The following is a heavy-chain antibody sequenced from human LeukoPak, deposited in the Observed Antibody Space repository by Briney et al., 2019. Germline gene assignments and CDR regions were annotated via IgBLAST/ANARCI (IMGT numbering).Heavy chain of an antibody. CDR1: GGTFSHYP. CDR3: ARSPYCSSSSCRPYHFDN. V-gene: IGHV1-69*13. J-gene: IGHJ4*02. D-gene: IGHD2-2*01. CDR2: IVPIFGTT. Sequence: ASVKVSCKPSGGTFSHYPITWVRQAPGPGLEWMGRIVPIFGTTNNAQTFPGRVTITADESTSTAYMELSSLRSDDTAIYYCARSPYCSSSSCRPYHFDNWGQGTLVIVSS.